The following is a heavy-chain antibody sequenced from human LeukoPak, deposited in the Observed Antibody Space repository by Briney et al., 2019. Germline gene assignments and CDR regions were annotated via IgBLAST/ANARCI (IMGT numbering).Heavy chain of an antibody. CDR2: MSHDGSNK. J-gene: IGHJ6*02. V-gene: IGHV3-30*18. CDR3: AKDRWASYYYYAMDV. Sequence: GRSLRLSCAASGFTFSSYGMHWVRQAPGKGLEWVAVMSHDGSNKNYADSVKGRFTISRDKSKNRLYLQMNSLRAVDTAVYYCAKDRWASYYYYAMDVWGQGTTVTVSS. CDR1: GFTFSSYG. D-gene: IGHD3-16*01.